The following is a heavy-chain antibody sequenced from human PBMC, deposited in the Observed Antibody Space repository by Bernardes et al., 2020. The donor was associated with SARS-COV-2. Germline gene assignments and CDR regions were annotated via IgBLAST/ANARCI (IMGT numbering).Heavy chain of an antibody. J-gene: IGHJ4*02. CDR2: ISYDGGEK. V-gene: IGHV3-30*03. D-gene: IGHD2-15*01. CDR3: ATTPQYEYTRVFDF. Sequence: GGSLRLSCAASGFTFSSYGMHWVRQAPGKGLEWVAVISYDGGEKFYADSVKGRFTISRDNSKNTLYLLMNSLRAEDTAVYYCATTPQYEYTRVFDFWGQGTLVTVSS. CDR1: GFTFSSYG.